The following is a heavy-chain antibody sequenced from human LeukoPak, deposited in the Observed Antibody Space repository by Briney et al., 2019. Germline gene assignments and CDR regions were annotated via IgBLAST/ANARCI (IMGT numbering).Heavy chain of an antibody. CDR2: ISGSGGST. Sequence: GGSLRLSCAASGFTFSSYAMSWVRQAPGKGLEWVLAISGSGGSTYYADSVKGRFTISRDNSKNTLYLQMNSLRAEDTAVYYCAKTIYDYVWGSYRYALDYWGQGTLVTVSS. CDR1: GFTFSSYA. D-gene: IGHD3-16*02. CDR3: AKTIYDYVWGSYRYALDY. J-gene: IGHJ4*02. V-gene: IGHV3-23*01.